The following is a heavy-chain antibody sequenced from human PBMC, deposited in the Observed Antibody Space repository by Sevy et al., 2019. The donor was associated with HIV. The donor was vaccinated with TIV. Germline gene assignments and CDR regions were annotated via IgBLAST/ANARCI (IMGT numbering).Heavy chain of an antibody. CDR3: ASSKDRGVAATPIDY. J-gene: IGHJ4*02. Sequence: GGCLRLSCAASGFTFSSYGMHWVRQAPGKGLEWVAVIWYDGSNKYYADSVKDRFTISRDNSKNTLYLQMNSLRAEDTAVYYCASSKDRGVAATPIDYWGQGTLVTVSS. CDR2: IWYDGSNK. D-gene: IGHD2-15*01. CDR1: GFTFSSYG. V-gene: IGHV3-33*01.